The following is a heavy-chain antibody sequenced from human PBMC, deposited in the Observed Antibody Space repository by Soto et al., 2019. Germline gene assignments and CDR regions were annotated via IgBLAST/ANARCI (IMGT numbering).Heavy chain of an antibody. D-gene: IGHD6-13*01. V-gene: IGHV4-59*08. J-gene: IGHJ4*02. CDR2: IYYSGST. CDR1: GGSISSYY. CDR3: ARQGTYSSSWFSFDY. Sequence: SETLSLTCTVSGGSISSYYWSWIRQPPGKGLEWTGYIYYSGSTNYNPSLKSRVTISVDTSKNQFSLKLSSVTAADTAVYYCARQGTYSSSWFSFDYWGQGTLVNVSS.